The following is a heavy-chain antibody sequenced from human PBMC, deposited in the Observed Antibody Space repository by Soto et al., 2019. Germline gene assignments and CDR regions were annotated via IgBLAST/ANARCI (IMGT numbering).Heavy chain of an antibody. D-gene: IGHD3-16*01. J-gene: IGHJ4*02. CDR1: GFSFILFW. V-gene: IGHV3-7*03. CDR2: INEDGSEK. Sequence: PGGSLRLSCAASGFSFILFWMSWVCQTPGKGLEWVANINEDGSEKFFADSVKGRFTISRDNAKNSLSLQMNSLTADDTAVYYCARTGWPQSSYYFDYWGQGTLVTVSS. CDR3: ARTGWPQSSYYFDY.